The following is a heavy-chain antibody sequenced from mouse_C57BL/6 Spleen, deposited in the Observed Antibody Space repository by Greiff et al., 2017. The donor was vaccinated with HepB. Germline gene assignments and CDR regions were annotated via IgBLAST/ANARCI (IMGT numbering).Heavy chain of an antibody. J-gene: IGHJ2*01. Sequence: QVHVKQSGAELVKPGASVKISCKASGYAFSSYWMNWVKQRPGKGLEWIGQIYPGDGDTNYNGKFKGKATLTADKSSSTAYMQLSSLTSEDSAVYFCARSGSNGFDYWGQGTTLTVSS. CDR1: GYAFSSYW. V-gene: IGHV1-80*01. CDR3: ARSGSNGFDY. CDR2: IYPGDGDT.